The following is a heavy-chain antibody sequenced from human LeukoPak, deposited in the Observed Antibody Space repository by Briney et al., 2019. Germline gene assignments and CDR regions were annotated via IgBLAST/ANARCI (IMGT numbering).Heavy chain of an antibody. D-gene: IGHD1-26*01. V-gene: IGHV3-15*01. CDR2: IKRKTAGGAT. Sequence: PGGSLRLSCAASGFTFSNAWMSCVRQAPGKGLEWVGRIKRKTAGGATDYTAPVKGRFTISRDDSKHTRYLQMNSLKTEDTAVYYCTTALGGRWGQGTLVTVSS. J-gene: IGHJ4*02. CDR3: TTALGGR. CDR1: GFTFSNAW.